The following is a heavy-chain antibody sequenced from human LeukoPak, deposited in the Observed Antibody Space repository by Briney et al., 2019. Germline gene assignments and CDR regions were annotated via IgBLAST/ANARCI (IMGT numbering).Heavy chain of an antibody. CDR3: ARGGGPSSFDL. Sequence: SETLSLTCTVSGGSISSYYWSWIRQPPGKGLEWIGYIYYSGSTNYNPSLKSRVTISVDTSKNQFSLKPISVPAAGTAVYYFARGGGPSSFDLWARGPLVTVS. D-gene: IGHD2-15*01. CDR1: GGSISSYY. V-gene: IGHV4-59*01. J-gene: IGHJ2*01. CDR2: IYYSGST.